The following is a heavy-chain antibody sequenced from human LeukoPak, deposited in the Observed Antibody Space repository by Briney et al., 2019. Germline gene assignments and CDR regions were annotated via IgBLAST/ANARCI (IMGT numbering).Heavy chain of an antibody. Sequence: SETLSLTCTVSGGSVSGYYWNWVRQPPGKGLEWIGYIYYSGSTNYNPSLKSRVTISVDTSKNQFSLKLSSVTAADTAVYYCARHFYKDSSSWYTLFDYWGQGTLVTVSS. CDR2: IYYSGST. CDR1: GGSVSGYY. J-gene: IGHJ4*02. CDR3: ARHFYKDSSSWYTLFDY. D-gene: IGHD6-13*01. V-gene: IGHV4-59*08.